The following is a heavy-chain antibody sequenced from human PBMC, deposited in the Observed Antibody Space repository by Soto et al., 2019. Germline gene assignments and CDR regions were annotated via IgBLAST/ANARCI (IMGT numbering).Heavy chain of an antibody. CDR1: EFTFSGRS. V-gene: IGHV3-74*03. CDR2: IDKVGTDS. Sequence: EVQLVESGGGLVQPEGSLRLSCAASEFTFSGRSVHWVRQAPGKGLVWVSGIDKVGTDSTYADSVKGRFTSSRDNAKNTAYLQMNSLRVENTAVYYCARGWFGPDVWGKGTTVTVSS. D-gene: IGHD3-10*01. J-gene: IGHJ6*03. CDR3: ARGWFGPDV.